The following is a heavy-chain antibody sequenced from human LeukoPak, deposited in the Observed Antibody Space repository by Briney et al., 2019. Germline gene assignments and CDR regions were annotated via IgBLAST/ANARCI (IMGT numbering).Heavy chain of an antibody. CDR2: ISISGGST. Sequence: PGGSLRLSCAASGFTFSSYAMSWVRQAPGKGLEWVSTISISGGSTYYADSAKGRFTISRDNSKNTLYLQMNSLRAEDTAVYYCAKDREWPGSSNYWGQGTLVTVSS. J-gene: IGHJ4*02. D-gene: IGHD2-2*01. CDR1: GFTFSSYA. V-gene: IGHV3-23*01. CDR3: AKDREWPGSSNY.